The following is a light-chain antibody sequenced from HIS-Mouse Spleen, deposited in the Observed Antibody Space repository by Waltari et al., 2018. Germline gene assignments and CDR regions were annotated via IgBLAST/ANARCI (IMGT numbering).Light chain of an antibody. J-gene: IGLJ3*02. CDR1: SSDVGRYIL. Sequence: QSALTQPASVSGSPGQSITISCTGTSSDVGRYILVPWYQQHPGKAPNLMIYEGSKRPSGVSNRFSGSKSGNTASLTISGLQAEDEADYYCCSYAGSSTLVFGGGTKLTVL. CDR2: EGS. CDR3: CSYAGSSTLV. V-gene: IGLV2-23*01.